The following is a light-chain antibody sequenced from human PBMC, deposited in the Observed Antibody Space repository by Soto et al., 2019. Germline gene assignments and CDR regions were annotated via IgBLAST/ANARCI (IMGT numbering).Light chain of an antibody. V-gene: IGLV2-8*01. J-gene: IGLJ2*01. Sequence: QSALTQPPSASGSPGQSVTISCTGTSSDVGGYNYVSWYQQHPGKAPKLMIYEFSKRPSGVPDRFSGSTSGNTASLTVSGLQAEDEADYYCSSYAGSNKGVFGGGTKVTVL. CDR2: EFS. CDR1: SSDVGGYNY. CDR3: SSYAGSNKGV.